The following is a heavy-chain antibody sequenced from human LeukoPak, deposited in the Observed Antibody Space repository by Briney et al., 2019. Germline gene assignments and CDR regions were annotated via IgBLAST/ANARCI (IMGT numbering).Heavy chain of an antibody. CDR1: GGSISSTNNY. CDR3: ARSITIFGVVTYNWFDP. J-gene: IGHJ5*02. CDR2: IYYSGST. D-gene: IGHD3-3*01. Sequence: PSETLSLTCTVSGGSISSTNNYWGWIRQPPGKGLEWIGSIYYSGSTYYNPSLKSRVTISIDTSKKQFSLKLSSVTAADTAVYYCARSITIFGVVTYNWFDPWGQGILVTVSS. V-gene: IGHV4-39*01.